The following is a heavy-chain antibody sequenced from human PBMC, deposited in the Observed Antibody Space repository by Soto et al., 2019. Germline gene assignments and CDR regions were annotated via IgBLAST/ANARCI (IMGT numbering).Heavy chain of an antibody. D-gene: IGHD3-9*01. CDR1: ELTFGNHA. Sequence: EVQLLESGGGLVQPGGSLRLSCEFSELTFGNHAMSWVRQAPGKGLAWLSSMSGNGRSTYYADSVKGRFTISRDNSKNTLYLQMNSLRAEDTAVYYCAKSPHYAILATYQIIDYWGQGTLVTVSS. J-gene: IGHJ4*02. CDR3: AKSPHYAILATYQIIDY. V-gene: IGHV3-23*01. CDR2: MSGNGRST.